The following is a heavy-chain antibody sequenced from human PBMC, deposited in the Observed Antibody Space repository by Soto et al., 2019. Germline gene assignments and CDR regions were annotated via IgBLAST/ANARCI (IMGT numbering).Heavy chain of an antibody. CDR2: IIPIFGTA. CDR1: GGTFSSYA. D-gene: IGHD3-22*01. Sequence: SVKVSCKASGGTFSSYAISWVRQAPGQGLEWMGGIIPIFGTANYAQKFQGRVTITADESTSTAYMELSSLRSEDTAVYYCASFLVYYDSSGYVWDDAFDIWGQGTMVTV. V-gene: IGHV1-69*13. J-gene: IGHJ3*02. CDR3: ASFLVYYDSSGYVWDDAFDI.